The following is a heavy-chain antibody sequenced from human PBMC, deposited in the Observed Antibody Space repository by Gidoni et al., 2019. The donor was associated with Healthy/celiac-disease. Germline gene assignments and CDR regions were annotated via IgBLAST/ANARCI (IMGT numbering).Heavy chain of an antibody. V-gene: IGHV1-18*01. J-gene: IGHJ3*02. D-gene: IGHD3-16*02. CDR1: GYTFTSYG. Sequence: QVQLVQSGAEVKKPGASVKVSCKASGYTFTSYGISWVRQAPGQGLEWMGWISAYNGNTNYAQKLQGRVTMTTDTSTSTAYMELRSLRSDDTAVYYCARELSYDYVWGSYPSGAFDIWGQGTMVTVSS. CDR3: ARELSYDYVWGSYPSGAFDI. CDR2: ISAYNGNT.